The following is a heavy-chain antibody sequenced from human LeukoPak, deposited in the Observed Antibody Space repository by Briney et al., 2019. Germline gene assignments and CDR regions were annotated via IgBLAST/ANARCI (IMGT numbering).Heavy chain of an antibody. CDR2: IWYDGSYT. CDR3: AKPTSGDGSFLIDY. J-gene: IGHJ4*02. V-gene: IGHV3-33*03. CDR1: GFTFSSYG. D-gene: IGHD1-26*01. Sequence: PGGSLRLSCAASGFTFSSYGMHWVRQAPGKGLEWVAVIWYDGSYTYYAESVKGRFTISRDNSRNTLYLQMSSLRAEDTAVYYVAKPTSGDGSFLIDYWGQGTLVIVSS.